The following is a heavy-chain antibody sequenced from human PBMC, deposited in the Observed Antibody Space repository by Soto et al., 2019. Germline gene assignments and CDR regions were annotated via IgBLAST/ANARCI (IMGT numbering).Heavy chain of an antibody. D-gene: IGHD4-17*01. Sequence: QVQRVQSGAEVKKPGASVKVSCKASGYTFTSYAMHWVRQAPGQRLEWMGWINAGNGNTKYSQKCQGRVTITRDTSASTAYMELSSLRSEDTAVYYCARDYDYGDYVFDYWGQGTLVTVSS. CDR3: ARDYDYGDYVFDY. V-gene: IGHV1-3*01. CDR2: INAGNGNT. J-gene: IGHJ4*02. CDR1: GYTFTSYA.